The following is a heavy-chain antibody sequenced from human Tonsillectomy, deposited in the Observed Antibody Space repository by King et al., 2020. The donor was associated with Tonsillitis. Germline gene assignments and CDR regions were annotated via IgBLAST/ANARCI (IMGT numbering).Heavy chain of an antibody. J-gene: IGHJ5*02. Sequence: QLQESGPGLVKPSQTLSLTCTVSGGSISGGDYFWRWICQHPGKGLEWIGYTYHNGNTYYNPSLKSQLSILVDTSKNPFSLKLSSVTAADTAVYFCGRYEGGVFDPWGQGTLVTVSS. CDR1: GGSISGGDYF. CDR3: GRYEGGVFDP. D-gene: IGHD2-15*01. CDR2: TYHNGNT. V-gene: IGHV4-31*01.